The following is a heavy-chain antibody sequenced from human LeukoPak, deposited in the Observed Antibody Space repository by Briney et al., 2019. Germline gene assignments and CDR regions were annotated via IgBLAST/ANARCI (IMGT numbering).Heavy chain of an antibody. D-gene: IGHD6-19*01. J-gene: IGHJ4*02. CDR2: INPSGGST. CDR3: ARVLFYSSGNKSNRVDY. CDR1: GYTFTSYY. V-gene: IGHV1-46*01. Sequence: ASVKVSCKASGYTFTSYYMHWVRQAPGQGLEWMGIINPSGGSTSYAQKFQGRVTMTEDTSTDTAYMELSSLRSEDTAVYYCARVLFYSSGNKSNRVDYWGQGTLSPSPQ.